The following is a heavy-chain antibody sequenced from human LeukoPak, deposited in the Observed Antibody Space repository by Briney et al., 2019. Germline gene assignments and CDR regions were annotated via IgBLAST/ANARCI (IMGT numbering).Heavy chain of an antibody. CDR3: ARDYYDSSGFGAFDI. CDR1: GYTFTAYY. J-gene: IGHJ3*02. Sequence: GASVKVSCKASGYTFTAYYMHWVRQAPGQGLEWMGWINPNSGGTNYAQKVQGRVTMTRDTSISTAYMELSRLRSDDTAVYYCARDYYDSSGFGAFDIWGQGTMVTVSS. CDR2: INPNSGGT. V-gene: IGHV1-2*02. D-gene: IGHD3-22*01.